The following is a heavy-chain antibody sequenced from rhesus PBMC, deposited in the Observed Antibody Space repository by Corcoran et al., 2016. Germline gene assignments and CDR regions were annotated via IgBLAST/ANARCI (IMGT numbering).Heavy chain of an antibody. CDR3: AKDQGQHPFSAAGGY. Sequence: EVQLVESGGGLVQPGGSLRLSCAASGFTFINYGMSWVRQAPGKGLAWVSYISNGGGSTYSADSVKGRFTISRDNSKNTLSLQMNSLRAEDTAVYYCAKDQGQHPFSAAGGYWGQGVLVTVSS. J-gene: IGHJ4*01. D-gene: IGHD6-25*01. CDR2: ISNGGGST. V-gene: IGHV3S5*01. CDR1: GFTFINYG.